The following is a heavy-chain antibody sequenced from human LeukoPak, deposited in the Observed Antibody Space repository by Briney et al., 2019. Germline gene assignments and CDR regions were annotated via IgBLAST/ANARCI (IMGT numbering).Heavy chain of an antibody. CDR3: AVRDGYNWYYFDY. CDR2: ISYDGSNK. D-gene: IGHD5-24*01. J-gene: IGHJ4*02. CDR1: GFTFSSYG. Sequence: PGGSLRLSCAASGFTFSSYGMHWVRQAPGKGLEWVAVISYDGSNKYYADSVKGRFTISRDNSKNTLYLQMNSLRAEDTAVYYCAVRDGYNWYYFDYWGQGTLVTVSS. V-gene: IGHV3-30*03.